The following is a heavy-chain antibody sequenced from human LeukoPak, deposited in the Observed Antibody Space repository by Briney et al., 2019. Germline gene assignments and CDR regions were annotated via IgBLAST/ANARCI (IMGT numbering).Heavy chain of an antibody. V-gene: IGHV3-15*01. D-gene: IGHD3-10*01. CDR2: IKSKTDGGTT. J-gene: IGHJ3*02. CDR1: GFTFSSYS. Sequence: KPGGSLRLSCAASGFTFSSYSMNWVRQAPGKGLEWVGRIKSKTDGGTTDYAAPVKGRFTISRDDSKNTLYLQMNSLKTEDTAVYYCTTDRFGGLHAFDIWGQGTMVTVSS. CDR3: TTDRFGGLHAFDI.